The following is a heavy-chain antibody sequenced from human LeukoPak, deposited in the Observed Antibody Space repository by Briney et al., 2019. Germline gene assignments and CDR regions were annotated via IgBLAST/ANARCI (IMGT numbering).Heavy chain of an antibody. V-gene: IGHV3-30*01. J-gene: IGHJ5*01. CDR1: GFTFSRYA. CDR2: TSPDGNEK. Sequence: TGGSLRLSCAASGFTFSRYAMHWVRQAPGKGLEWVAVTSPDGNEKYYADSVKGRLTISRDNSKNTVFLQMNSLSTEDTAVYSCFTGSAYYYDSWGQGTLVTVSS. D-gene: IGHD3-22*01. CDR3: FTGSAYYYDS.